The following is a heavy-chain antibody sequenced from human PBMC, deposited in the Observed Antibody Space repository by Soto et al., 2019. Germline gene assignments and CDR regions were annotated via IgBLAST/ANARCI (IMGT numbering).Heavy chain of an antibody. Sequence: QVQLVESGGGVVQPGRSLSLSCAASGFTFSYHALNWVRQAPAKGLEWVAVISYDGDNKYIAVSVKGRFTISSDNPNNTVSLQMNCLRTEDTAMYFCARGTTTSAFSAMVVWGQGTTVTVSS. CDR2: ISYDGDNK. D-gene: IGHD1-1*01. CDR3: ARGTTTSAFSAMVV. J-gene: IGHJ6*02. CDR1: GFTFSYHA. V-gene: IGHV3-30-3*01.